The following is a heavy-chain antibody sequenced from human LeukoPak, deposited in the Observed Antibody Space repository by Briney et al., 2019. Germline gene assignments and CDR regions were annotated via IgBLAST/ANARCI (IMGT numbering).Heavy chain of an antibody. CDR2: IYYSGNT. D-gene: IGHD4-17*01. J-gene: IGHJ4*02. CDR1: GDSIRRSNDY. CDR3: ARYAYGDYYFDY. Sequence: SETLSLTCTVSGDSIRRSNDYWGWIRQSPGKGLEWLGSIYYSGNTYYNPSLESRVTISVDTSKNQFSLKLSSVTAADTAVYYCARYAYGDYYFDYWGQGTLVTVSS. V-gene: IGHV4-39*07.